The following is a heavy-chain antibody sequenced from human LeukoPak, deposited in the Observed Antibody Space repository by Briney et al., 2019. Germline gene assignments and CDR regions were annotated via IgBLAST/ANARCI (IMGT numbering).Heavy chain of an antibody. CDR2: ISAYNGNT. J-gene: IGHJ5*02. Sequence: ASVKVSCKASGYTFTNYGISWVRQAPGQGLEWMGWISAYNGNTNYAQKLQGRVTMTTDTSTSTAYMELRSLRSDDTAVYYCARASRYCSSTSCYMLNWFDPWGQGTLVTVSS. V-gene: IGHV1-18*01. CDR1: GYTFTNYG. CDR3: ARASRYCSSTSCYMLNWFDP. D-gene: IGHD2-2*02.